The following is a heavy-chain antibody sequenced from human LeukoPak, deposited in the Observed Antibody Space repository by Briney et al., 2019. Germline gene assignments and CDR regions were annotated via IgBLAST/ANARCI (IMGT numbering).Heavy chain of an antibody. J-gene: IGHJ6*04. CDR1: GGTFSSYA. D-gene: IGHD2-2*01. V-gene: IGHV1-69*01. CDR3: ARDVSGSTSCYGMDV. CDR2: IIPIFGTA. Sequence: SVKVSCKAPGGTFSSYAISWVRQAPGQGLEWVGGIIPIFGTANYAQKFQGRVTITADESTSTAYMELSSLRSEDTAVYYCARDVSGSTSCYGMDVWGKGTTVTVSS.